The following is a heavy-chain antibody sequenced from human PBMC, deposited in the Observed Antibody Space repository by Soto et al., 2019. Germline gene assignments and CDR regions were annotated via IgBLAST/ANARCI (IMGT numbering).Heavy chain of an antibody. D-gene: IGHD2-21*01. J-gene: IGHJ2*01. CDR2: ISGSGGST. Sequence: EVQLLESGGGLVQPGGSLRLSCAASGFTFSSYAMSWVRQAPGKGLEWVSAISGSGGSTYYADSVKGRFTISRDNSKNTLYLQMNSLRAEDTAVYYCAKELQDGLQPREYWYFDLWGRGTLVTVSS. CDR1: GFTFSSYA. V-gene: IGHV3-23*01. CDR3: AKELQDGLQPREYWYFDL.